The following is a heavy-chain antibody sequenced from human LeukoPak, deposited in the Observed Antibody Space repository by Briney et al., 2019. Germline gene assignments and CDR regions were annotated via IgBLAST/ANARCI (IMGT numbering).Heavy chain of an antibody. J-gene: IGHJ4*02. CDR3: TKNQILDDTGSWYAY. D-gene: IGHD6-13*01. CDR2: ISDGGGRT. CDR1: GFTFRTYA. Sequence: GGSLRLSCGASGFTFRTYAMSWVRQAPGRGLEWVSGISDGGGRTFYAESVKGRFTVSRDNSKNTLYLRMNSLRAEDTAIYYCTKNQILDDTGSWYAYWGQGTLVTVSS. V-gene: IGHV3-23*01.